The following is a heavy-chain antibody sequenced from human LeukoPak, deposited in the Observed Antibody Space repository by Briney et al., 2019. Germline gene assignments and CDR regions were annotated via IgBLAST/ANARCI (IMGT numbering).Heavy chain of an antibody. Sequence: LRLSCAASGFTFSSYAMHWIRQPPGKGLEWIGYIYYSGSTYYNPSLKSRVTISVDTSKNQFSLKLSSVTAADTAVYYCARGGRDYYDRGAFDIWGQGTMVTVSS. CDR3: ARGGRDYYDRGAFDI. V-gene: IGHV4-30-4*01. CDR1: GFTFSSYAMH. D-gene: IGHD3-22*01. J-gene: IGHJ3*02. CDR2: IYYSGST.